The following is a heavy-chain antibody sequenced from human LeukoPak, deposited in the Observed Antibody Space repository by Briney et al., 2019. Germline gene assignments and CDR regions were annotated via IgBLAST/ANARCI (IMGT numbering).Heavy chain of an antibody. V-gene: IGHV1-8*01. J-gene: IGHJ3*02. D-gene: IGHD2-2*01. CDR2: MNPNIGKT. CDR3: GRSSRARYDAFDI. CDR1: GYSFTSYD. Sequence: ASVKVSCKASGYSFTSYDIAWVRQAPGQGLEWMGWMNPNIGKTGYAQKFQGRVTMTRNTSITTAYMDLSSLRSEDTAVYYCGRSSRARYDAFDIWGQGTMVTVSS.